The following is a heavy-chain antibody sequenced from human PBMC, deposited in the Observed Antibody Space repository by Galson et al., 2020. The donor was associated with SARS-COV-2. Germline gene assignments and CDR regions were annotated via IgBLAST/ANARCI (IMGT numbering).Heavy chain of an antibody. J-gene: IGHJ4*02. CDR2: IYSEGSST. D-gene: IGHD3-16*01. CDR3: ARGDMRNDYFDY. CDR1: GFTFSSYW. Sequence: GGYLRLSCAASGFTFSSYWMHWVRQAPGKGLVWVSRIYSEGSSTSYADSVKGRFTISGDNAKNTLYLHMSSLRAEDTAVYYCARGDMRNDYFDYWGQGTLVTVSS. V-gene: IGHV3-74*01.